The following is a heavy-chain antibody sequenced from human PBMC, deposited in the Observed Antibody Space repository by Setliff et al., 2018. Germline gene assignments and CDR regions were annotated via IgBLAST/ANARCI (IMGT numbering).Heavy chain of an antibody. CDR2: MNPNSGNT. D-gene: IGHD5-12*01. Sequence: ASVKVSCKASGGTFSSYGISWVRQAPGQGLEWMGWMNPNSGNTGYAQKFQARVTMTRNTSISTAYMELSSLRSEDTAVYYCARSRLRSSLGVWGQGTTVTVSS. CDR3: ARSRLRSSLGV. CDR1: GGTFSSYG. V-gene: IGHV1-8*02. J-gene: IGHJ6*02.